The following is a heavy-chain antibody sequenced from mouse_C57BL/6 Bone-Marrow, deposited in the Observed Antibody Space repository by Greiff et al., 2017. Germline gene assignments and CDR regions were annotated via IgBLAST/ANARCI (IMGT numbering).Heavy chain of an antibody. CDR3: ATGVYYGNSFDY. CDR1: GYAFSSSW. CDR2: IDPGDGDT. V-gene: IGHV1-82*01. J-gene: IGHJ2*01. Sequence: QVQLKESGPELVKPGASVKISCKASGYAFSSSWMNWVKQRPGKGLEWIGRIDPGDGDTNYNGKFKGKATLTADKSSSTAYMQLSSLTSEDSAVYFCATGVYYGNSFDYWGQGTTLTVSS. D-gene: IGHD2-1*01.